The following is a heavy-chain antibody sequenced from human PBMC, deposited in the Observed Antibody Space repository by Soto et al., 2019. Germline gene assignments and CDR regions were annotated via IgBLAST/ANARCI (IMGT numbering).Heavy chain of an antibody. CDR2: IWYDGSNK. CDR3: ARDDGGGTHDY. D-gene: IGHD3-16*01. Sequence: QVQLVESGGGVVQPGRSLRLSCAASGFTFSSYGMHWVRQAPGKGLEWVAVIWYDGSNKYYADSVKGRFTISRDNSKNTLYLQMNSLRAEDTAVYYCARDDGGGTHDYWGQGTLVTVSS. V-gene: IGHV3-33*01. CDR1: GFTFSSYG. J-gene: IGHJ4*02.